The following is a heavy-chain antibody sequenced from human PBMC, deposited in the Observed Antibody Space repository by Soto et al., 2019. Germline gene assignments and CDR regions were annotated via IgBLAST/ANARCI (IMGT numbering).Heavy chain of an antibody. CDR2: IIPNFGTT. CDR1: GGNFSSNG. D-gene: IGHD5-18*01. J-gene: IGHJ5*02. V-gene: IGHV1-69*01. CDR3: AGASDSTWYNWLDP. Sequence: QVQLVQSGAEVKKPGSSVKVSCKAPGGNFSSNGIRWVRQAPGQGLEFMGGIIPNFGTTNYAHKFRGRVTITADESTGTAYRELSSLRSDDTAVYYCAGASDSTWYNWLDPWGQGTLVTVSS.